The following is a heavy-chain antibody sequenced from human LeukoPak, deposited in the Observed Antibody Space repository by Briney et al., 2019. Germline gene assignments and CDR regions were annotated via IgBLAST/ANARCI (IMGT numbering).Heavy chain of an antibody. J-gene: IGHJ4*02. D-gene: IGHD7-27*01. Sequence: PSETLSLTCTVSGGSISSYYWSWIRQPPGKGLEWIGYIYYSGSTNYNPSLKSRVTISVDTSKNQFSLKLSSVTAADTAVYYCARALNWDFDHWGQGTLVTVSS. V-gene: IGHV4-59*01. CDR3: ARALNWDFDH. CDR1: GGSISSYY. CDR2: IYYSGST.